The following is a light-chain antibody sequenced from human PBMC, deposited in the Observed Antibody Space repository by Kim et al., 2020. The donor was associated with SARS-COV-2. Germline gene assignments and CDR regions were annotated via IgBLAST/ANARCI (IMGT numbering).Light chain of an antibody. Sequence: SYELTQPPSVSVSPGQTASITCSGDKLGDTYACWYQQKPGQSPVLVIYQDSKRPSGLPERFSGSNSGNTATLTISGTQAMDEADYYCQAWDSSTVVFGRG. CDR3: QAWDSSTVV. CDR1: KLGDTY. J-gene: IGLJ2*01. CDR2: QDS. V-gene: IGLV3-1*01.